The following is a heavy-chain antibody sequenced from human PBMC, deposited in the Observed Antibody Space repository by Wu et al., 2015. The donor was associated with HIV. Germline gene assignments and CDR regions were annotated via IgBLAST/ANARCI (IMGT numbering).Heavy chain of an antibody. V-gene: IGHV1-2*06. D-gene: IGHD3-22*01. Sequence: QVQLMQSGAVVKTPGASVTVSCQASGYRFTHYYIHWVRQAPGQGLEWLGRINPINPHRGGTNFAPKFQGRISMTTSTSINTAYMELSSLRSDDTALYFXFATVNYYKSGGYYLAYFDSWGQGTQVTVSS. J-gene: IGHJ4*02. CDR3: FATVNYYKSGGYYLAYFDS. CDR1: GYRFTHYY. CDR2: INPINPHRGGT.